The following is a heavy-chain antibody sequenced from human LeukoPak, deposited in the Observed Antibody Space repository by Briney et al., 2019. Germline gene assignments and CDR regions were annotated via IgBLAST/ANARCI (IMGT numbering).Heavy chain of an antibody. J-gene: IGHJ3*02. CDR3: ARRSTVTRDVDI. D-gene: IGHD4-17*01. V-gene: IGHV3-66*04. CDR2: IYSGGDT. Sequence: GGSLRLSCAASGFTVSSNYMIWVRQAPGKGLEWVSVIYSGGDTYYADSVKGRFTISRDNSKNTVYLQVNSLRAEDTAVYYCARRSTVTRDVDIWGQGSMVTVSS. CDR1: GFTVSSNY.